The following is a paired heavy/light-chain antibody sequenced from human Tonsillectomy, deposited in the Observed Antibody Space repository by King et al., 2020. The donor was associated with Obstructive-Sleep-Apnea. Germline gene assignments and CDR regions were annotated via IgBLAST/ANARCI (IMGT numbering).Light chain of an antibody. J-gene: IGKJ1*01. Sequence: EIVLTQSPATLSLSPGERATLSCRASQSVNSFLGWYQQKPGQSPRLLIYGASSRATDIPARFSGRGSGTDFTLTIDSLEPEDFAVYYCQQRSNWPWTFGLGTKVEVK. CDR2: GAS. CDR1: QSVNSF. CDR3: QQRSNWPWT. V-gene: IGKV3-11*01.
Heavy chain of an antibody. J-gene: IGHJ6*02. Sequence: QVQLQESGPGLLKPSETLSLTCTVSGGAISNYYWSWIRQPPGKGLEWIGFIYNSGTTNYNPSLKSRVTISLDTSKKQFSLRLSSVTAADTAVYYCARVSPSTDYYYHGMDVWGQGTTVTVSS. CDR3: ARVSPSTDYYYHGMDV. D-gene: IGHD2-21*02. V-gene: IGHV4-59*01. CDR2: IYNSGTT. CDR1: GGAISNYY.